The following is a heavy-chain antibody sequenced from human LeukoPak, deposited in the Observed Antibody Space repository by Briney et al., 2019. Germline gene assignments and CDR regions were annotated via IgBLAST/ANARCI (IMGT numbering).Heavy chain of an antibody. Sequence: GGSLRLSCAGSGFSVSSFAMTWVRQAPGKGLEWVSTIYGGGTNTFYADSVKGRFTISRDDSKNMQFLEMDSLRPEDTAVYFCAKRITEAAGIYFDSWGQGTLVTVSS. CDR2: IYGGGTNT. J-gene: IGHJ4*02. CDR1: GFSVSSFA. CDR3: AKRITEAAGIYFDS. V-gene: IGHV3-23*01. D-gene: IGHD6-19*01.